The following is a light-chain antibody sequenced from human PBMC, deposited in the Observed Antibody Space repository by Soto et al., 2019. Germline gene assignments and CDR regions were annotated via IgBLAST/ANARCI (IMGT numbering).Light chain of an antibody. CDR2: WAS. V-gene: IGKV4-1*01. Sequence: DIVMTQSPDSMAVSLGERATINCKSSQSILYSPNNKTYLAWYQQKPGQPPKLLIYWASTRESGVPDRFSGSGSGTDFTLTISSLQDEDVAFYYCQQYYDVPQTFGQGTKVEIK. CDR1: QSILYSPNNKTY. J-gene: IGKJ1*01. CDR3: QQYYDVPQT.